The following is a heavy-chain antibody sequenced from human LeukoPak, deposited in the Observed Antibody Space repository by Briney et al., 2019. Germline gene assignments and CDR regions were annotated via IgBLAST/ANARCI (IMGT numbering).Heavy chain of an antibody. J-gene: IGHJ5*02. D-gene: IGHD2-2*01. Sequence: ASVKVSCKTSGGSLSNYVFNWVRQAPGQGLEWMGGIIPVLSTTNYAQKFQGRVTITTDESTNTAYMEMSSLTSEDTAVYFCANSSTTLNVFGPWGQGTLVTVSS. V-gene: IGHV1-69*05. CDR1: GGSLSNYV. CDR3: ANSSTTLNVFGP. CDR2: IIPVLSTT.